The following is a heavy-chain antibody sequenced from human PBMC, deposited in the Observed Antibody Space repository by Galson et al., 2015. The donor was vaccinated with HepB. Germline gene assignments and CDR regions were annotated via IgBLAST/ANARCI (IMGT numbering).Heavy chain of an antibody. V-gene: IGHV3-30*04. CDR1: GFTFSSYA. J-gene: IGHJ5*02. Sequence: SLRLSCAASGFTFSSYAMHWVRQAPGKGLEWVAVISYDGSNKYYADSVKGRFTISRDNSKNTLYLQMNSLRAEDTAVYYCAGLYGAWFDPWGQGTLVTVSS. CDR2: ISYDGSNK. CDR3: AGLYGAWFDP. D-gene: IGHD3-10*02.